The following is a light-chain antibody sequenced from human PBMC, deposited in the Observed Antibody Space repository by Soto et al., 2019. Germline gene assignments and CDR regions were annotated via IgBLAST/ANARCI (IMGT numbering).Light chain of an antibody. J-gene: IGKJ1*01. Sequence: ETVMTQSPATLSVSPGERATLSCRASQSVNSNVAWYQQTPGQAPRLLIYGASNRATGVPARISGSVSGTEFTLTIASLQSEDFAIYYCQQYSSWLWTFGQGTKVDIK. V-gene: IGKV3-15*01. CDR2: GAS. CDR1: QSVNSN. CDR3: QQYSSWLWT.